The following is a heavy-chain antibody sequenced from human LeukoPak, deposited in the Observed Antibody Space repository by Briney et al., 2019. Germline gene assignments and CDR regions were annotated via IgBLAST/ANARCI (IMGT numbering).Heavy chain of an antibody. V-gene: IGHV3-11*01. J-gene: IGHJ5*02. Sequence: KPGGSLRLSCASSTSTFSDDFMSWIRQAPGKGLEWISYISNTGSTIYYADSVKGRFTISRDNAKNSVYLQMNSLRVEDTAVYYCAREGLGAVNWFDPWGQGTLATVSS. CDR1: TSTFSDDF. D-gene: IGHD6-19*01. CDR3: AREGLGAVNWFDP. CDR2: ISNTGSTI.